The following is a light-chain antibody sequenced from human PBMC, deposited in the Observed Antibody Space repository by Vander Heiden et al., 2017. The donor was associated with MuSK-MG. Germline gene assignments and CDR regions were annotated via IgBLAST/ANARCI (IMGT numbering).Light chain of an antibody. CDR1: QNIDSY. Sequence: DIQMTQSPSSLSASVGDRVTITCRASQNIDSYLNWYQQKPGKAPKLLIYAASSLQSGVPSRFSGSGYGTDFTLTISSRQPEDFAPYYCQQSDINPPITFGGGTKVEIK. J-gene: IGKJ4*01. V-gene: IGKV1-39*01. CDR3: QQSDINPPIT. CDR2: AAS.